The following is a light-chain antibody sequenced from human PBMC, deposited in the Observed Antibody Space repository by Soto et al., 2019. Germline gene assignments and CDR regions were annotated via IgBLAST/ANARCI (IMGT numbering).Light chain of an antibody. V-gene: IGLV2-8*01. Sequence: QSVLTQPPSASGSPGQSVTISCTGTSSDVGGYNYVSWYQQQPGKAPKLMISEVSKRPSGVPDRFSGSKSGNTASLTVSGIQAEDEGDYYCTSYGGSNHLVFGGGTKLTVL. J-gene: IGLJ2*01. CDR1: SSDVGGYNY. CDR3: TSYGGSNHLV. CDR2: EVS.